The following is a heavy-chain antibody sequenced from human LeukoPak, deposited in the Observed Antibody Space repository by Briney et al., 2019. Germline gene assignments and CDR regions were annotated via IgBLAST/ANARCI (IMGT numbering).Heavy chain of an antibody. J-gene: IGHJ3*02. V-gene: IGHV4-34*01. CDR2: INHSGST. Sequence: PSETPSHSRADYGGSLSGYYWSWIRQPPGKGLEWIGEINHSGSTNYNPSLKSRVTISVDTSKNQFSLKLSSVTAADTAVYYCARGLRVVRGAINAFDIWGQGTMVTVSS. CDR1: GGSLSGYY. D-gene: IGHD3-10*01. CDR3: ARGLRVVRGAINAFDI.